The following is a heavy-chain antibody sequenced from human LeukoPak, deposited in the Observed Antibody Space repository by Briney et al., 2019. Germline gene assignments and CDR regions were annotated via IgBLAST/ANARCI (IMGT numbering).Heavy chain of an antibody. CDR3: ARRPLHKYYFDY. CDR2: INYSGTT. Sequence: PSETLSLTCLVSGGSISRSSNYWGWIRQSPGKGRDWIGSINYSGTTYYNPSLKSRVTISVDTAKNQFSLKLSSVTAADTAVYYCARRPLHKYYFDYWGQGTLVTVSS. V-gene: IGHV4-39*01. J-gene: IGHJ4*02. CDR1: GGSISRSSNY.